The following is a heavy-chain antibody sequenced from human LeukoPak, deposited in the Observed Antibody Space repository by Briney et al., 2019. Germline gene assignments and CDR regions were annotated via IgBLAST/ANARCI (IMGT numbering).Heavy chain of an antibody. J-gene: IGHJ3*02. Sequence: AGGSLRLSCAASGSTFSSFSTYDFNWVRQAPGKGLEWVSYISSSGATIYYADSVKGRFTVSRDNAKNSLYLQMNSLRAEDTAIYYFARDLFSGAYTFDIWGHGTMVTVS. D-gene: IGHD3-16*01. CDR2: ISSSGATI. CDR3: ARDLFSGAYTFDI. V-gene: IGHV3-48*03. CDR1: GSTFSS.